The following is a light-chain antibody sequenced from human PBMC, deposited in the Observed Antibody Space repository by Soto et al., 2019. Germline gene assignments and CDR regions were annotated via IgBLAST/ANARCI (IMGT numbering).Light chain of an antibody. CDR2: GAS. Sequence: EIVLTQSPGTLSLSPGERATLSCRASQSFTSSSLAWYHQKPGQAPRLLIYGASSRATGIPDRFSGSRSGTDFTLTISRLEPEDFAVYYCQQYGSTPRTFGQGTKLEIK. V-gene: IGKV3-20*01. J-gene: IGKJ2*02. CDR3: QQYGSTPRT. CDR1: QSFTSSS.